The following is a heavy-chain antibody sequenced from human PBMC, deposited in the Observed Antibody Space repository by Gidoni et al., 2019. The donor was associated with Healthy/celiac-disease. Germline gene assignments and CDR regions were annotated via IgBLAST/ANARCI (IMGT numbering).Heavy chain of an antibody. D-gene: IGHD3-10*01. V-gene: IGHV3-23*01. CDR1: GFTFSSYA. CDR2: ISGSGGST. Sequence: EVQLLESGGGLVQPGGSLRLSCAASGFTFSSYAMSWVRQAPGQGLEWVSAISGSGGSTYYADSVKGRFTISRDNSKNTLYLQMNSLRAEDTAVYYCAKDYYGSGSYYNGESDAFDIWGQGTMVTVSS. CDR3: AKDYYGSGSYYNGESDAFDI. J-gene: IGHJ3*02.